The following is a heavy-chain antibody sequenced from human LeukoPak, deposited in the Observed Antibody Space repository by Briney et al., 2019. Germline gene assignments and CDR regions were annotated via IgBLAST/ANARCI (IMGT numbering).Heavy chain of an antibody. D-gene: IGHD3-22*01. CDR2: ISYDGSNR. V-gene: IGHV3-30*04. CDR1: GFTFSSYA. CDR3: AKNGRIYYDGSGYPYYFDY. Sequence: PGGSLRLSCAPSGFTFSSYAMHWVRQAPGKGLEWVALISYDGSNRKYADSVKGRFTISRDNFKNTLFLQMNSLRAEDTALYYCAKNGRIYYDGSGYPYYFDYWGQGTQVTVSS. J-gene: IGHJ4*02.